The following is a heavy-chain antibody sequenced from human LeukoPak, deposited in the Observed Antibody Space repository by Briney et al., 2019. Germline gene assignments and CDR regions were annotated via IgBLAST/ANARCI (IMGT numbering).Heavy chain of an antibody. CDR2: IYHSGST. V-gene: IGHV4-30-2*01. D-gene: IGHD3-3*01. CDR1: GGSISSGGYY. Sequence: SETLSLTCTVSGGSISSGGYYWSWIRQPPGKGLEWIGYIYHSGSTYYNPSLKSRVTISVDRSKNQFSLKLSSVTAADTAVYYCASTIFGVVTVDAFDIWGQGTMVTVSS. J-gene: IGHJ3*02. CDR3: ASTIFGVVTVDAFDI.